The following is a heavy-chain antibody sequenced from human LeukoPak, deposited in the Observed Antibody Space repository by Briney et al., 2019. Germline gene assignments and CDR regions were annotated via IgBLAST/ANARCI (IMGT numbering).Heavy chain of an antibody. V-gene: IGHV3-23*01. CDR1: GFTFSSYA. CDR2: ISGSGDST. J-gene: IGHJ4*02. CDR3: ATTHSSSSDPDY. Sequence: GGSLRLSCAASGFTFSSYAMSWVRQAPGKGLEWVSVISGSGDSTYYADSVKGRFTISRDNSKNTLYLQMNSLRAEDTAVYYCATTHSSSSDPDYWGQGTLVTVSS. D-gene: IGHD6-6*01.